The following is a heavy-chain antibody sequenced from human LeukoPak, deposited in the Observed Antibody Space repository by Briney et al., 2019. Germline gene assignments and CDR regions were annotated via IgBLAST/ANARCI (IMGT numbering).Heavy chain of an antibody. Sequence: GGSLRLSCAAPGFTLSSYAMSWVRQAPGKGLEWVSAISGSGGSTYYADSVKGRFTISRDNSKNTLYLQMNSLRAEDTAVYYCAKVGYDILTDYSNWGQGTLVTVSS. D-gene: IGHD3-9*01. CDR2: ISGSGGST. V-gene: IGHV3-23*01. J-gene: IGHJ4*02. CDR1: GFTLSSYA. CDR3: AKVGYDILTDYSN.